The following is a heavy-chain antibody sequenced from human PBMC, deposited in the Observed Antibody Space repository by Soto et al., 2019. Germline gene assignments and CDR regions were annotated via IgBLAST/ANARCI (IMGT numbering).Heavy chain of an antibody. CDR3: ARDLAAGMIDY. Sequence: QVQLVQSGAEVKKPGASVKVSCKASGYTFTSYGISWVRQAPGQGLEWMGWISAHNGNTKYAQKVQGRATMTTDTSTSTAYMELRSLRSDDSAVYYCARDLAAGMIDYWGQGTLVTVSS. J-gene: IGHJ4*02. CDR2: ISAHNGNT. D-gene: IGHD6-13*01. V-gene: IGHV1-18*01. CDR1: GYTFTSYG.